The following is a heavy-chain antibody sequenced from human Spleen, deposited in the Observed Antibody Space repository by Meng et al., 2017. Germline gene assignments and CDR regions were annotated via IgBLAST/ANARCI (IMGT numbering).Heavy chain of an antibody. CDR1: GGSFSDYY. CDR3: ARGRYYFDY. J-gene: IGHJ4*02. V-gene: IGHV4-34*01. Sequence: QVQLQQWGAGLLKPSETLSLTCVVSGGSFSDYYWSWIRQPPGKGLEWIGEINHSGSTNYNPSLESRATISVDTSKNQFSLKLSSVTAADTAVYYCARGRYYFDYWGQGTLVTVSS. CDR2: INHSGST.